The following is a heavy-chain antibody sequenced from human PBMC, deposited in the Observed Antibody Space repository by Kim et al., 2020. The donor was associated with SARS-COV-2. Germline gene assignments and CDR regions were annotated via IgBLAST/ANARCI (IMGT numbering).Heavy chain of an antibody. Sequence: SETLSLTCSVSGYSVSSGYYWGWIRQTPDKGLEWIGIRFHTGTSYYNPSLKSRVSISIDTSKNQFSLKLYSLTAPDTAMYFCVRASYYARNIDYWGQGTLVTVSS. J-gene: IGHJ4*02. CDR3: VRASYYARNIDY. D-gene: IGHD3-10*01. CDR2: RFHTGTS. V-gene: IGHV4-38-2*02. CDR1: GYSVSSGYY.